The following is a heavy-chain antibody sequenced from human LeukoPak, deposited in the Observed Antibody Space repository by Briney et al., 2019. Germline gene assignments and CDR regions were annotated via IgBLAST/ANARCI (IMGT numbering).Heavy chain of an antibody. J-gene: IGHJ6*03. CDR2: IGTASDT. V-gene: IGHV3-13*01. CDR3: ARGPPRGKYYYMDV. CDR1: GFTFTNYA. Sequence: PGGSLRLSCAASGFTFTNYAMTWVRQPTGQGLEWVSTIGTASDTYYPGSVEGRFTLSRDNAKNSLYLQMNSLTAGDTAVYYCARGPPRGKYYYMDVWGKGTTVTVSS. D-gene: IGHD1-1*01.